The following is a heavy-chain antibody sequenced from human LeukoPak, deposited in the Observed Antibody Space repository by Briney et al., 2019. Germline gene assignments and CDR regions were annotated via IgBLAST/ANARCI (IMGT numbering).Heavy chain of an antibody. CDR1: GYTFTSYG. Sequence: ASVKVSCKASGYTFTSYGISWVRQAPGQGLEWMGWISAYNGNTNYAQKLQGRVTMTTDTSISTAYMELSRLRSDDTAVYYCASGIAVAGADYWGQGTLVTVSS. D-gene: IGHD6-19*01. J-gene: IGHJ4*02. V-gene: IGHV1-18*01. CDR3: ASGIAVAGADY. CDR2: ISAYNGNT.